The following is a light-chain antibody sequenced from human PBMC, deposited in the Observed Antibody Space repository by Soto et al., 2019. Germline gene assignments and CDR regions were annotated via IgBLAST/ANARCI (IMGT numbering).Light chain of an antibody. J-gene: IGKJ5*01. V-gene: IGKV3-15*01. CDR3: QQYNNWPLLT. CDR1: QSVNRN. CDR2: GAS. Sequence: EIVMTQSPGTPSVSPGERATLSCRASQSVNRNLVWYQQKPGQAHRFLIYGASTRATTIPARFSGSGSGTEFTLTISSLQSEDLAVYYCQQYNNWPLLTFGGGARLEI.